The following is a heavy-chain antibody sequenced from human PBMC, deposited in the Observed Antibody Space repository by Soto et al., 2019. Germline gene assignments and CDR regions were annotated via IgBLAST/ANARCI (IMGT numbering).Heavy chain of an antibody. CDR2: IIPILGIA. D-gene: IGHD3-10*01. V-gene: IGHV1-69*08. CDR1: GGTFSSYT. CDR3: ARDYYGSGSYGGEYYYGMDV. J-gene: IGHJ6*02. Sequence: QVQLVQSGAEVKKPGSSVKVSCKASGGTFSSYTISWVRQAPGKGLEWMGRIIPILGIANYAQKFQGRVTSTADKSTSTAYMELSSLRSEDTAVYYCARDYYGSGSYGGEYYYGMDVWGQGTTVTVSS.